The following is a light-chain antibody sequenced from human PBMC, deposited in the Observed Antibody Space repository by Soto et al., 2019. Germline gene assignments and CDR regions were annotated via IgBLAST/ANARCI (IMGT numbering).Light chain of an antibody. V-gene: IGLV2-14*01. CDR3: SSYTSSSALV. CDR2: EVS. J-gene: IGLJ2*01. CDR1: ISDVGGYDY. Sequence: QPPLTKSSSGSGSPGQSITISCTGTISDVGGYDYVSWYQHHPGKVPKLIIYEVSKRPSGASHRFSGSKSGNTASLTISGLQAEDEADYYCSSYTSSSALVFGGGTKVNVL.